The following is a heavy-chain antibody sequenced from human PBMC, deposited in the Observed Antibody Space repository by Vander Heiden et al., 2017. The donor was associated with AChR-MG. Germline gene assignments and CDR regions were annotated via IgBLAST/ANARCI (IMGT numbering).Heavy chain of an antibody. CDR2: IDPSDSST. Sequence: EVQLVQSGAEVKKPGESLRISCKVSGYGLTTYWISWVRQMPGKVLEWVGRIDPSDSSTTYSPSFQGHVTFSADKSINTAYLQWSNLKASDSAIYFCARRANPSDYWGQGTLVTVSS. J-gene: IGHJ4*02. CDR1: GYGLTTYW. CDR3: ARRANPSDY. V-gene: IGHV5-10-1*03.